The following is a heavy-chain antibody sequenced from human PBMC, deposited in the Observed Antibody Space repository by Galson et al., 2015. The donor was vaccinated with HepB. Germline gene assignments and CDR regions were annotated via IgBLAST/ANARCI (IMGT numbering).Heavy chain of an antibody. Sequence: SLRLSCAASGFTFSPYAMGWVRQAPGKGLEWVSGISGSGGTTYYADSVKCRFIVSRDNSKNTLFLQMSSLRAEDTAVYYCAKDANVVVTSIFDFWGQGTLVTVSS. V-gene: IGHV3-23*01. J-gene: IGHJ4*02. CDR1: GFTFSPYA. D-gene: IGHD2-21*02. CDR2: ISGSGGTT. CDR3: AKDANVVVTSIFDF.